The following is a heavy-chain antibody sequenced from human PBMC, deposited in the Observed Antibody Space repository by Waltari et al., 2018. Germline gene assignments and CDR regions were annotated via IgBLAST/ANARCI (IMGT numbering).Heavy chain of an antibody. D-gene: IGHD2-15*01. J-gene: IGHJ4*02. Sequence: QVQLQESGPGLVKPSETLSLTCTVSGGSISAYYWSWIRQPPGKGLEWIGYVYYSGNTYYNPSLKSRVTISVDASKNQFSLRLTSMTAADTAVYYCARGGGYCSAGNCFDYWGQGTLVTVSS. CDR3: ARGGGYCSAGNCFDY. CDR2: VYYSGNT. V-gene: IGHV4-59*01. CDR1: GGSISAYY.